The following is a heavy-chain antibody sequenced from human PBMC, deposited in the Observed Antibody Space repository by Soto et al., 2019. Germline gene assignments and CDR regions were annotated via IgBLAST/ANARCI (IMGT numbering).Heavy chain of an antibody. CDR2: ISASDDST. V-gene: IGHV3-23*01. CDR1: GFTFDNYA. CDR3: VRGGGGGLFDP. J-gene: IGHJ5*02. Sequence: PGGSLRLSCAASGFTFDNYAMSWVRQAPGKGLEWVSFISASDDSTYYADSVKGRFTISRDNAKRSLYLQMMSLTAEDTAIYYCVRGGGGGLFDPWGQGTMVTVSS. D-gene: IGHD2-15*01.